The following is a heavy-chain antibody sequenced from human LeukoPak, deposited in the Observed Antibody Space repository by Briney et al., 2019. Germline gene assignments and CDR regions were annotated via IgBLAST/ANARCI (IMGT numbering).Heavy chain of an antibody. J-gene: IGHJ6*03. Sequence: GGSLRLSCAASGFTFGSYAMHWVRQAPGKGLEWVAVISYDGSNKYYADSVKGRFTISRDNSKNTLYLQMNSLRAEDTAVYYCARDRPQMATIWYYYYYMDVWGKGTTVTVSS. CDR3: ARDRPQMATIWYYYYYMDV. CDR2: ISYDGSNK. CDR1: GFTFGSYA. V-gene: IGHV3-30-3*01. D-gene: IGHD5-24*01.